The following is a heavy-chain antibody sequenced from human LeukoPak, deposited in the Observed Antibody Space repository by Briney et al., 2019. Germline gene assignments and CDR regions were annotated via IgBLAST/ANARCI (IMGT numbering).Heavy chain of an antibody. V-gene: IGHV3-23*01. Sequence: GGSLRLSCAASGFTFSSYAMSWVRQAPGKGLEWVSGISGSGGSTYYADSVKGRFTISRDNSKNTLCLQMNSLRAEDTAVYYCAKDWVLYCTNGVCYTDAFDIWGQGTMVTVSS. CDR3: AKDWVLYCTNGVCYTDAFDI. CDR1: GFTFSSYA. J-gene: IGHJ3*02. D-gene: IGHD2-8*01. CDR2: ISGSGGST.